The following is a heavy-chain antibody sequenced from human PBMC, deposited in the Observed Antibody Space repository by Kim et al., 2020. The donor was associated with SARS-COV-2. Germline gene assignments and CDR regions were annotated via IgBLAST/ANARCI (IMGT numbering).Heavy chain of an antibody. V-gene: IGHV4-39*01. CDR2: T. CDR3: ARRDSSSGLGA. D-gene: IGHD6-13*01. J-gene: IGHJ1*01. Sequence: TDHNPPLKSRLTIAVDPSKTQFSLKRSSVTAADTAVYYCARRDSSSGLGAWGQGTLVTVSS.